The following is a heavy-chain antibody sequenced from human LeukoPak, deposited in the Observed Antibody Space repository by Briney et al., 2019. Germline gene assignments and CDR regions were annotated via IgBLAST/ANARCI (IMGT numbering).Heavy chain of an antibody. CDR3: ARDQGITMIRGQDY. J-gene: IGHJ4*02. CDR2: IIPNSGDT. Sequence: ASVKVSCKASGYTFTDYYIHWVRQAPGQGLEWMGWIIPNSGDTNYAQNFQGRVTMTRDTSMSTVYMELSRLRSGDTAVYYCARDQGITMIRGQDYWGQGTLVTVSS. D-gene: IGHD3-10*01. V-gene: IGHV1-2*02. CDR1: GYTFTDYY.